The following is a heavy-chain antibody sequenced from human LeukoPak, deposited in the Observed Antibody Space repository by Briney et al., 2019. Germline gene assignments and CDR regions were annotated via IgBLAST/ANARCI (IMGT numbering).Heavy chain of an antibody. Sequence: PGVSLRLSCAASGFTVSGSWMSWIRQAPGKGLEWVAHINQAGSDKYYVDSVKGRFTISRDNAENSPFLQMNSLRAEDTAVYYCVSWSGYGAYWGQGTLVTVSS. CDR1: GFTVSGSW. D-gene: IGHD2-15*01. CDR2: INQAGSDK. CDR3: VSWSGYGAY. V-gene: IGHV3-7*01. J-gene: IGHJ4*02.